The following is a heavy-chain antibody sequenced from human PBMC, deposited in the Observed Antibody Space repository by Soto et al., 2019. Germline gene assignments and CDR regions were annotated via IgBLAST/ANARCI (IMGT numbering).Heavy chain of an antibody. J-gene: IGHJ4*02. CDR2: IHPGDSET. CDR1: GYSFSTYW. Sequence: PGESLKISCRVSGYSFSTYWIGWVRQMSGKGLEWVGIIHPGDSETRYSRSFQGRVTISADRSINTAYLQWSSLKASDTAMYYCARQTDSRDESFDYWGQGTLVTVSS. V-gene: IGHV5-51*01. CDR3: ARQTDSRDESFDY. D-gene: IGHD2-21*02.